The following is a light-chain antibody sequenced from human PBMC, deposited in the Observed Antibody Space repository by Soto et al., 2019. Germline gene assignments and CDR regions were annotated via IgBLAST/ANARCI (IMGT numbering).Light chain of an antibody. CDR3: QQNNNWHYS. CDR2: DVS. J-gene: IGKJ5*01. Sequence: DILMTQSPATLSVSPGERATLSCRAGQGVTTNFAWYQQKSGQSPTLLIYDVSLRATGVPARFSGTGSEPDVTLTISGLQSEDPAIYLCQQNNNWHYSLGQGTRREI. CDR1: QGVTTN. V-gene: IGKV3-15*01.